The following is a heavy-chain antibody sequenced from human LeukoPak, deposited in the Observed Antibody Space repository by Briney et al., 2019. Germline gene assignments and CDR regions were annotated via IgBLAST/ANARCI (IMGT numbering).Heavy chain of an antibody. CDR1: GFIFSSYS. Sequence: GGSLKLSCAASGFIFSSYSMNWVRQAPGKGLEWFSHVSSSSSTIYYADSVKGRFTISRDNAKNSLYLQMNSRRDEDTAVYYCARGGVGAGMDVWGKGTTVTVSS. J-gene: IGHJ6*04. CDR3: ARGGVGAGMDV. D-gene: IGHD1-26*01. CDR2: VSSSSSTI. V-gene: IGHV3-48*02.